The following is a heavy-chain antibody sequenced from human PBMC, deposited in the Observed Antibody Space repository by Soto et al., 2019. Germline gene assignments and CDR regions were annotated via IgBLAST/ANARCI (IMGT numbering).Heavy chain of an antibody. Sequence: SETLSLTCTVSGGSISSGDYYWSWIRQPPGKGLEWIGYIYYSGSTYYNPSLKSRVTISVDTSKNQFSLKLSSVTAADTAVYYCARGFSGGRETTSPFDPWGQGTLVTVSS. J-gene: IGHJ5*02. V-gene: IGHV4-30-4*01. D-gene: IGHD1-7*01. CDR3: ARGFSGGRETTSPFDP. CDR2: IYYSGST. CDR1: GGSISSGDYY.